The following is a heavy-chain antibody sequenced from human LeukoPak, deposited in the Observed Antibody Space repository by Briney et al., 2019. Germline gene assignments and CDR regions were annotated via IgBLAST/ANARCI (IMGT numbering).Heavy chain of an antibody. Sequence: GGSLRLSCAASGFTFSSYAVSWVRQAPGKGLEWVSAISGSGGSTYYADSVKGRFTISRDNSKNTLYLQMNSLRAEDTAVYYCARMDSGSYGDYWGQGTLVTVSS. J-gene: IGHJ4*02. CDR3: ARMDSGSYGDY. D-gene: IGHD1-26*01. CDR2: ISGSGGST. CDR1: GFTFSSYA. V-gene: IGHV3-23*01.